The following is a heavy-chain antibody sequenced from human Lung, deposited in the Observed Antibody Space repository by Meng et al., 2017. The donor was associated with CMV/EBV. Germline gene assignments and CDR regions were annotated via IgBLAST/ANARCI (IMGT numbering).Heavy chain of an antibody. J-gene: IGHJ4*02. CDR1: GGSISSSNL. V-gene: IGHV4-4*02. CDR3: ARIERRRILKYCGSDCSTTDY. Sequence: SETLSLTCAVSGGSISSSNLWTWVRQVPGKGLEWIGEIYHSGSTNYNPSLKSRVTISVDKFKNQFSLKLGSVTAADTAVYYCARIERRRILKYCGSDCSTTDYWGQGXLVTVSS. CDR2: IYHSGST. D-gene: IGHD2-21*02.